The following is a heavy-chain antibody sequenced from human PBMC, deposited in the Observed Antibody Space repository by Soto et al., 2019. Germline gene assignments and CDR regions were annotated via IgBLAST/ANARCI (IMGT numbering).Heavy chain of an antibody. Sequence: SETLSLTCNISGVSITSGGFYWSWIRQPAGKGLEWIGRIYTSGSTNYNPSLKSRVTMSLDTSKNQFSLKLTSVTAADTALYYCARGNCSSPNCYSFSGYYGMDVWGQGTTVTVSS. CDR1: GVSITSGGFY. CDR2: IYTSGST. CDR3: ARGNCSSPNCYSFSGYYGMDV. J-gene: IGHJ6*02. D-gene: IGHD2-2*01. V-gene: IGHV4-61*02.